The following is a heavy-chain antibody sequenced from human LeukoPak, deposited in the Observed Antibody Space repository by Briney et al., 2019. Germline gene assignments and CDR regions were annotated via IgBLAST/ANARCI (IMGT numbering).Heavy chain of an antibody. CDR3: ARDDGSSPYDY. CDR2: IYSGGGT. V-gene: IGHV3-66*02. D-gene: IGHD6-6*01. J-gene: IGHJ4*02. CDR1: GFTVSSNY. Sequence: GGSLRLSCAASGFTVSSNYMSWIRQAPGKGLEWVSVIYSGGGTYYAGSVRGRFTISRDNSKNTLYLQMNSLRAEDTAVYYCARDDGSSPYDYWGQGTLVTVSS.